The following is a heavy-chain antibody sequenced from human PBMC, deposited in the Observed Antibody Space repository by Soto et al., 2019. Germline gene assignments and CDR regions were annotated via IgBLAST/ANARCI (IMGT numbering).Heavy chain of an antibody. Sequence: PSETLSLTCTVSGGSISSSSYYWGWIRQPPGKGLEWIGSIYYSGSTYYNPSLKSRVTISVDTSKNQFSLKLSSVTAADTAVYYCARLGYYDFWSGYYPLFDPWGQGTLVTVSS. V-gene: IGHV4-39*01. J-gene: IGHJ5*02. CDR1: GGSISSSSYY. CDR3: ARLGYYDFWSGYYPLFDP. CDR2: IYYSGST. D-gene: IGHD3-3*01.